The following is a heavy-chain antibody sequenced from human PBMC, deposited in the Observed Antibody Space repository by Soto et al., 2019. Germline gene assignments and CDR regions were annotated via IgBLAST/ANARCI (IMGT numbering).Heavy chain of an antibody. J-gene: IGHJ4*02. CDR2: IKSKTDGGTT. CDR3: TTDYFDDYVLYGSFFDY. CDR1: GFTFSNAW. D-gene: IGHD3-16*01. Sequence: EVQLVESGGGLVKPGGSLRLSCAASGFTFSNAWMSWVRQAPGKGLEWVGRIKSKTDGGTTDYAASVKGRFTISRDDSKNTLYLQMNSLKTEDTAVYFCTTDYFDDYVLYGSFFDYWGQGTLVTVSS. V-gene: IGHV3-15*01.